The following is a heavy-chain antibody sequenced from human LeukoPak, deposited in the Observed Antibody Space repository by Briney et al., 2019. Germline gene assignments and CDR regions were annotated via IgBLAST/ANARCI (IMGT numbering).Heavy chain of an antibody. Sequence: PGRSLRLSCSASGFKFADYAMSWVRQAPGKGLEWVAFIRYDGSNKYYADSVKGRFTISRDNSKNTLYLQMNSLRAEDTAVYYCAKNRVTKYDSSGYYSDYWGQGTLVTVSS. CDR3: AKNRVTKYDSSGYYSDY. CDR2: IRYDGSNK. CDR1: GFKFADYA. D-gene: IGHD3-22*01. V-gene: IGHV3-30*02. J-gene: IGHJ4*02.